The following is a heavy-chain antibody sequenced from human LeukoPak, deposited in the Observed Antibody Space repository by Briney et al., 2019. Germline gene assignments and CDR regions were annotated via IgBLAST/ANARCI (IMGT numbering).Heavy chain of an antibody. J-gene: IGHJ4*02. CDR3: ARDRGRLFDY. D-gene: IGHD3-3*01. V-gene: IGHV3-21*01. CDR1: AFTFSSYS. Sequence: PGGSLRLSCTASAFTFSSYSMNWVRQAPGRGLEWVSSISSSSSYIYYADSVKGRFTISRGNAENSLYLLMNSLRAEDTAVYYCARDRGRLFDYWGQGTLVTVSS. CDR2: ISSSSSYI.